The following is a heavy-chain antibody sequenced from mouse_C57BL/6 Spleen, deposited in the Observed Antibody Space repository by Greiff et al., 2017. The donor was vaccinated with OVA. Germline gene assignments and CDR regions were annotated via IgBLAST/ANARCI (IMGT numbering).Heavy chain of an antibody. V-gene: IGHV3-6*01. CDR1: GYSITSGYY. CDR2: ISYDGSN. D-gene: IGHD2-5*01. Sequence: DVKLQESGPGLVKPSQSLSLTCSVTGYSITSGYYWNWIRQFPGNKLEWMGYISYDGSNNYNPSLKNRISITRDTSKNQFFLKLNSVTTEDTATYYCAREGDYSNNYFDYWGQGTTLTVSS. CDR3: AREGDYSNNYFDY. J-gene: IGHJ2*01.